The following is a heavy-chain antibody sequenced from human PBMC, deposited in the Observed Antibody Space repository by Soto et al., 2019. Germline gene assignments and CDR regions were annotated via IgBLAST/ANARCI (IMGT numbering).Heavy chain of an antibody. CDR3: AREAV. CDR2: IKQDGSEQ. J-gene: IGHJ6*02. V-gene: IGHV3-7*05. CDR1: GFTFSGYW. Sequence: EVQLVESGGGLVQPGGSLRLSCATSGFTFSGYWMSWVRQAPGKGLEWVANIKQDGSEQFYVDSVKGRFTISRDNAKNSLYLQMNSLRAEDTAVYYCAREAVWGQGTTVTVSS.